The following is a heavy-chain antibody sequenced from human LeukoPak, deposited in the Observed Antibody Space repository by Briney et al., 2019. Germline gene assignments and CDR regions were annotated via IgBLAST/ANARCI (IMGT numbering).Heavy chain of an antibody. Sequence: SETLSLTCTVSGYSISSGYYWGWIRQPPGKGLEWIGSIYHSGSTYYNPSLKSRVTISVDTSKNQFSLKLSSVTAADTAVYYCARTNYYDSSGYGGWGQGTLVTVSS. V-gene: IGHV4-38-2*02. CDR1: GYSISSGYY. D-gene: IGHD3-22*01. J-gene: IGHJ4*02. CDR2: IYHSGST. CDR3: ARTNYYDSSGYGG.